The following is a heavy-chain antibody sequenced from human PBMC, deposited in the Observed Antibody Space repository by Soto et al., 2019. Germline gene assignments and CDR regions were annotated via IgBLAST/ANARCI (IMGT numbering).Heavy chain of an antibody. J-gene: IGHJ6*04. CDR2: ISSRSSDI. D-gene: IGHD3-10*01. CDR1: GLTFSSYS. CDR3: AREVVTMVRGVIITGYYGMAV. V-gene: IGHV3-21*01. Sequence: GGSLRLSCAASGLTFSSYSMNWVRQAPGKRLEWVSSISSRSSDIYYADSVKGRFTISRDNAKKSLYLQMTSLRAEDTAVYYCAREVVTMVRGVIITGYYGMAVWGKGTTVTSPQ.